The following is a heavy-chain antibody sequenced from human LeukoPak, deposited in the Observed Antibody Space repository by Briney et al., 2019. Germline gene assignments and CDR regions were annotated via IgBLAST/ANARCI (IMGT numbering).Heavy chain of an antibody. CDR2: IYPGDSDT. Sequence: GESLKISCKGSGYIFTSYWIGGVRPLPGKGLGGGGIIYPGDSDTRYSPSFQGQVTISADKSISTAYLQWSSLKASDTAMYYCARLSTPLGQWLDGGDYWGQGTLVTVSS. CDR3: ARLSTPLGQWLDGGDY. D-gene: IGHD6-19*01. V-gene: IGHV5-51*01. CDR1: GYIFTSYW. J-gene: IGHJ4*02.